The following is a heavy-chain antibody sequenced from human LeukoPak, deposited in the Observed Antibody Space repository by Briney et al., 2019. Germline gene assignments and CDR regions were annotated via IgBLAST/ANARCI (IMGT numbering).Heavy chain of an antibody. J-gene: IGHJ4*02. CDR1: GFTFSSYG. D-gene: IGHD6-19*01. CDR2: ISYDGSNK. Sequence: PGGSLRLSCAASGFTFSSYGIHWVRQAPGKGLEWVAVISYDGSNKYYADSVKGRFTISRDNSKNTLYLQMNSLRAEDTAVYYCAKSPYSSGWYVADYWGQGTLVTVSS. V-gene: IGHV3-30*18. CDR3: AKSPYSSGWYVADY.